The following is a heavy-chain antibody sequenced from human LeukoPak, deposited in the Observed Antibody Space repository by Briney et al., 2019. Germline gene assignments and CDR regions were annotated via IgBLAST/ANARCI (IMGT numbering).Heavy chain of an antibody. CDR2: INHSGST. V-gene: IGHV4-34*01. CDR1: SGSFSGDY. J-gene: IGHJ4*02. Sequence: SETLSLTCAVYSGSFSGDYWTWIRQPPGKGLEWIGEINHSGSTNYNPSLKSRVTISVDTSKNQLSLKLSSVTAADTAVYYCARTRAYGGRPDYWGQGTLVTVSS. D-gene: IGHD4-23*01. CDR3: ARTRAYGGRPDY.